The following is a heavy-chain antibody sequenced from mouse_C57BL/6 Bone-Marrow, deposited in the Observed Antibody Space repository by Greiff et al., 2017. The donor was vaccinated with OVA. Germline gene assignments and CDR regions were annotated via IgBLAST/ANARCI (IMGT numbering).Heavy chain of an antibody. CDR1: GYTFTSYW. CDR3: ARGDYDDDGYAMDY. Sequence: QVQLKQPGAELVKPGASVKLSCKASGYTFTSYWMHWVKQRPGQGLEWIGMIHPNSGSTNYNEKFKSKATLTVDKSSSTAYMQLSSLTSEDSAVYYCARGDYDDDGYAMDYWGQGTSVTVSS. J-gene: IGHJ4*01. V-gene: IGHV1-64*01. CDR2: IHPNSGST. D-gene: IGHD2-4*01.